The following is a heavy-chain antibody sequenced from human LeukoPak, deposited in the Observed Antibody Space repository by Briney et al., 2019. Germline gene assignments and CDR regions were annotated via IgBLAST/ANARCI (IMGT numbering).Heavy chain of an antibody. CDR1: GFTFDDYA. V-gene: IGHV3-9*01. D-gene: IGHD3-9*01. Sequence: TGRSLRLSCAASGFTFDDYAMHWVRQAPGKGLEWVSGISLNSGSIGYAEFVKGRITICRDNAKNSLYLQMNSLRAEDTALYYCAKGAYDILTGCKFDYWGKGTLVTVSS. CDR2: ISLNSGSI. J-gene: IGHJ4*02. CDR3: AKGAYDILTGCKFDY.